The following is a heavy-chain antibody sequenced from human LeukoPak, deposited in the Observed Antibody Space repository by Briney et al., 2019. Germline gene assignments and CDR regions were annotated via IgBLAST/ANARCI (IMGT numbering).Heavy chain of an antibody. CDR3: ARDIVAAGLFLDY. V-gene: IGHV3-9*01. D-gene: IGHD1-26*01. Sequence: PGGSLRLSCTVSGFTFDDYAMHWVRHTPGKGLEWVAGITWNRDNIGYGDSVKGRFTISRDNVKNVLYLQMNSLRPEDTALYYCARDIVAAGLFLDYWGQGTPVTVSS. J-gene: IGHJ4*02. CDR2: ITWNRDNI. CDR1: GFTFDDYA.